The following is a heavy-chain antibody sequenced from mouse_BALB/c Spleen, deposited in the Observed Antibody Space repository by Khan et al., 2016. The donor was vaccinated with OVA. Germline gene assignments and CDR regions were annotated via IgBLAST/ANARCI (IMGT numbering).Heavy chain of an antibody. CDR1: GFTFNAYA. CDR3: AREGDGSDGAWFAD. CDR2: ISSAYTT. Sequence: EVELVESGGGLVKPGGSLKLSCAASGFTFNAYAMSWVRQTPDKRLEWVATISSAYTTYYSDLLLVRFTTFTADASNILYFQMLSLRSEDTARYYCAREGDGSDGAWFADWGQGTLVTVSA. V-gene: IGHV5-6-5*01. D-gene: IGHD1-1*01. J-gene: IGHJ3*01.